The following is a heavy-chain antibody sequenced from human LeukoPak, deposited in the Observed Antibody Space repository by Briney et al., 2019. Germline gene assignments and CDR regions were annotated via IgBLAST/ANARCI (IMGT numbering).Heavy chain of an antibody. CDR3: ATYRQVLLPFES. D-gene: IGHD2-8*02. CDR1: GFTFSTFA. CDR2: IFPSGGEI. J-gene: IGHJ4*02. V-gene: IGHV3-23*01. Sequence: GGSLRLSCASSGFTFSTFAMIWVRQPPGKGLEWVSSIFPSGGEIHYADSVRGRFTISRDNSKSTLSLQMNSLRAEDTAIYYCATYRQVLLPFESWGQGTLVTVSS.